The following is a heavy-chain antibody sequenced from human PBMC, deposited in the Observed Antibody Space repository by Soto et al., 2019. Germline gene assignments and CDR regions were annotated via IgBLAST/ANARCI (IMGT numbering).Heavy chain of an antibody. Sequence: LSLTCTVSGGSVSSGSYSYSWIRQPPGKGLEWIGYIYYSGSTKYNPSLKSRVTISLDTSKNQFSLKLRSVTAADTAIYYCARGGYDILTGSHSDYWGQGTLVTVPQ. CDR1: GGSVSSGSYS. CDR3: ARGGYDILTGSHSDY. V-gene: IGHV4-61*01. CDR2: IYYSGST. D-gene: IGHD3-9*01. J-gene: IGHJ4*02.